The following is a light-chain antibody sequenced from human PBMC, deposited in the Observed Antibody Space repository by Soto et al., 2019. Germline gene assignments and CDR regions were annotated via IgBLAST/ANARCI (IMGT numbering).Light chain of an antibody. J-gene: IGKJ1*01. CDR1: HTISSSY. Sequence: EIVLTQSPGTLSLSPGERATHSCRASHTISSSYLAWYQQKPGQAPRLLMYGISRRATGIPDRFSGSGSGTDFTLTITILEPEDFAVYHCQQYVTSSPRTFGQGTKVEIK. V-gene: IGKV3-20*01. CDR3: QQYVTSSPRT. CDR2: GIS.